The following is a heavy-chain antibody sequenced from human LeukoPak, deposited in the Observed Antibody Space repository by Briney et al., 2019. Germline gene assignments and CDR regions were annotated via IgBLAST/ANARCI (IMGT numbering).Heavy chain of an antibody. CDR2: IHYSGST. CDR1: GGSISSFY. J-gene: IGHJ5*02. V-gene: IGHV4-59*12. CDR3: AKNGQSGFSFDP. D-gene: IGHD3-3*01. Sequence: SETLSLTCTVSGGSISSFYWSWIRQPPGKGLEWIGYIHYSGSTTYNPSLKSRVTMSVDTSMNQFSLKLNSVTAADTAVYYCAKNGQSGFSFDPWGQGTLVTVSS.